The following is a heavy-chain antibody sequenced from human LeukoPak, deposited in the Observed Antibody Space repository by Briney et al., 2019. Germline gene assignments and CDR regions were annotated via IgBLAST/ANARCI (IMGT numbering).Heavy chain of an antibody. Sequence: GGSLRLSCAASGFTFSSYAMHWVRQAPGKGLEYVSAISSNGGSTYYANSVKGRFTISRDNSKNTLYLQMGSLRAEDMAVYYCARDRLRYFDWLSRRRHYYYYMDVWGKGTTVTVSS. D-gene: IGHD3-9*01. J-gene: IGHJ6*03. CDR1: GFTFSSYA. CDR2: ISSNGGST. V-gene: IGHV3-64*01. CDR3: ARDRLRYFDWLSRRRHYYYYMDV.